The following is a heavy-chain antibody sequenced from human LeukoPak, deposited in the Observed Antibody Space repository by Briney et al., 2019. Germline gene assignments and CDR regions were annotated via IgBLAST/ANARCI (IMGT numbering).Heavy chain of an antibody. D-gene: IGHD2-2*01. Sequence: GASVKVSCKSSGFTFTDEYIHWVRQAPGQGLERMGWINPYSGSINYAQKLQGRGTLTQDTSISTAYMELSRLTSGDTAVYYCARDPKSQLLLDYWGQGTLVTVSS. CDR2: INPYSGSI. J-gene: IGHJ4*02. CDR1: GFTFTDEY. V-gene: IGHV1-2*02. CDR3: ARDPKSQLLLDY.